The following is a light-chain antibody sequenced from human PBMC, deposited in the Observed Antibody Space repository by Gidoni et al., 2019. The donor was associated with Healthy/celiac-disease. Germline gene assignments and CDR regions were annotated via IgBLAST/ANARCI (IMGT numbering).Light chain of an antibody. V-gene: IGKV3-20*01. CDR2: GAS. Sequence: DIVLTQSPGTLSLSPGERATLSCRASQSVSSSSVAWYQQKPGQAPRLLIDGASSRATGIPDRFSGSGSGTDFTLTISRLEPEDFAVYYCQQYGSSPRTFGQGTKVEIK. CDR1: QSVSSSS. CDR3: QQYGSSPRT. J-gene: IGKJ1*01.